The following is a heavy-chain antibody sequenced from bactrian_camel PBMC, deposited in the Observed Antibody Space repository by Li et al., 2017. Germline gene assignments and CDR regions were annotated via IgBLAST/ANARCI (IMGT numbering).Heavy chain of an antibody. Sequence: HVQLVESGGGLVQPGGSLRHSCEASGYIFSGCGVAWYRQAPGEERELVSAIREDGTTIYADSVKGRFTITKDNAKNTLALQMNSLKPEDTAMYYCAASPACTLRPLYARFYGSWGQGTQVTVS. V-gene: IGHV3S53*01. CDR2: IREDGTT. D-gene: IGHD7*01. CDR3: AASPACTLRPLYARFYGS. CDR1: GYIFSGCG. J-gene: IGHJ6*01.